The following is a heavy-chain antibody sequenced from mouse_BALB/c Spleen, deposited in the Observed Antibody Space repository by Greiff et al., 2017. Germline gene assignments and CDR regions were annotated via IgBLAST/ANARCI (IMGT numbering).Heavy chain of an antibody. CDR3: ARDSYGSSYYAMDY. CDR2: IWGDGST. Sequence: VLLVESGPGLVAPSQSLSITCTVSGFSFTGYGVNWVRQPPGKGLEWLGMIWGDGSTDYNSALKSRLSISKDNSKSQVFLKMNSLQTDDTARYYCARDSYGSSYYAMDYWGQGTSVTVSS. J-gene: IGHJ4*01. D-gene: IGHD1-1*01. CDR1: GFSFTGYG. V-gene: IGHV2-6-7*01.